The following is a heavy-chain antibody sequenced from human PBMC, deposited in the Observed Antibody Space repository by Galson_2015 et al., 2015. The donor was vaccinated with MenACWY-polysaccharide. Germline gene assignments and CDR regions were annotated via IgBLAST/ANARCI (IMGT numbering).Heavy chain of an antibody. CDR1: GFTFTTYW. Sequence: SLRLSCAASGFTFTTYWMTWVRQAPGKGLEWVANIKKDGTEKYYADSVKGRFTISRDNAKNSLDLQMDSLRDEDTATYYCARSRRMDVWGQGTTVIVSS. J-gene: IGHJ6*02. CDR3: ARSRRMDV. CDR2: IKKDGTEK. V-gene: IGHV3-7*01.